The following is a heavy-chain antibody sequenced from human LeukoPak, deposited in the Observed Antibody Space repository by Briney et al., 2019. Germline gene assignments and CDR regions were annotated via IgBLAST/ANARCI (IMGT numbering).Heavy chain of an antibody. Sequence: ASVKVSCKASGYTFTTYAMNWVRQAPGQGLEWMGWINTNTGNPTYAQGFTGRFVFSLDTSDSTAYLQISSLKAEDTAAYYCARDGSYSPRCWFDPWGQGTLVTVSS. CDR2: INTNTGNP. V-gene: IGHV7-4-1*02. D-gene: IGHD1-26*01. CDR3: ARDGSYSPRCWFDP. CDR1: GYTFTTYA. J-gene: IGHJ5*02.